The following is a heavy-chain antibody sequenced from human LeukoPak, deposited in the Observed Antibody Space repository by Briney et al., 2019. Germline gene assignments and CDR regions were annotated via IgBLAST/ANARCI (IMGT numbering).Heavy chain of an antibody. V-gene: IGHV3-13*01. J-gene: IGHJ2*01. CDR3: TREFCGSRAACAGGFYYDV. Sequence: PGGSLRLSCAASGFTFSSYDFHWVRQAPGKGLEWVSAIGVAGDTYYADSVKGRFTISRENAANSLYPQMHSLRAGDTALYYCTREFCGSRAACAGGFYYDVWGRGTLVTVSS. D-gene: IGHD2-15*01. CDR1: GFTFSSYD. CDR2: IGVAGDT.